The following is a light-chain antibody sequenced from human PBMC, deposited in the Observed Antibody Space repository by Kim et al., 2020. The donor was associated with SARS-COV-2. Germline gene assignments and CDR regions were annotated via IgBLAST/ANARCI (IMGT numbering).Light chain of an antibody. V-gene: IGKV1-8*01. J-gene: IGKJ4*01. CDR2: AAS. CDR1: QGVSSY. Sequence: AIRMTQSPSSFSASTGDRVTITCRASQGVSSYLAWYQQKPGKAPKLLIYAASTLGSGVPSRFSGSGSGTDFTLTISCLQSEDLATYYCQQYYSFPLTFGGGTKVEI. CDR3: QQYYSFPLT.